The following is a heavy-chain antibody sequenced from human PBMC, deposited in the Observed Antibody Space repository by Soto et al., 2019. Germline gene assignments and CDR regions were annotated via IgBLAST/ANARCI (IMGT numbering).Heavy chain of an antibody. Sequence: PSETLSRTCTVSGGSISSYYWGWIRQPPGKGLEWIGYIYYSGSTNYNPSLKSRVTISVDTSKNQFSLKLSSVTAADTAVYYCARRYGSAFDIWGQGTMVTVSS. J-gene: IGHJ3*02. CDR2: IYYSGST. V-gene: IGHV4-59*01. CDR3: ARRYGSAFDI. D-gene: IGHD3-10*01. CDR1: GGSISSYY.